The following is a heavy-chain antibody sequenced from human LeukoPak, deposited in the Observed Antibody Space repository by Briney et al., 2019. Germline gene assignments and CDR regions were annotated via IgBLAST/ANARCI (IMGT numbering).Heavy chain of an antibody. CDR1: GGSISSYY. CDR3: ARDGGSGWPLDY. CDR2: IYYSGST. V-gene: IGHV4-59*01. Sequence: TSETLSLTCTVSGGSISSYYWSWIRQPPGKGLEWIGYIYYSGSTNYNPSLKSRVTISVDTSKNQFSLKLSSVTAADTAVYYCARDGGSGWPLDYWGQGTLVTVSS. D-gene: IGHD6-19*01. J-gene: IGHJ4*02.